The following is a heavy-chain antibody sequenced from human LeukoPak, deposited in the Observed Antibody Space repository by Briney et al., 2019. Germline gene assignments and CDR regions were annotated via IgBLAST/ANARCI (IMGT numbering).Heavy chain of an antibody. V-gene: IGHV4-31*03. Sequence: SETLSLTCTVSGGSISSGGYYWSWIRQHPGKGLEWIGYIYYSGSTYYNPSLKSRVTISVDTSKNQFSLKLSSVTAADTAVYYCARDGDGGSESYYDYWGQGTLVTVSS. J-gene: IGHJ4*02. CDR3: ARDGDGGSESYYDY. D-gene: IGHD3-10*01. CDR2: IYYSGST. CDR1: GGSISSGGYY.